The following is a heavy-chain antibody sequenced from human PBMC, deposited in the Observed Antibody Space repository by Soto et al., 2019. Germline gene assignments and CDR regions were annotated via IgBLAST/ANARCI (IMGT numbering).Heavy chain of an antibody. Sequence: QVQLVQSGAVVKKPGSSVEVSCKASGGTFNGYGISWVRQAPGQGLEWMGGTVPVFDTSEYAPRFQGRVTITADKSTSTDYMELTSVRSADTAIYFCARGVSNSGAYYTGPSAYDLWGQGTLVIVSS. CDR1: GGTFNGYG. CDR3: ARGVSNSGAYYTGPSAYDL. J-gene: IGHJ3*01. D-gene: IGHD3-10*01. CDR2: TVPVFDTS. V-gene: IGHV1-69*06.